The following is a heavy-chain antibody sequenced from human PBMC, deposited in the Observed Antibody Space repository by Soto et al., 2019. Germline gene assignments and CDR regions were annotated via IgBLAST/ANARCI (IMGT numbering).Heavy chain of an antibody. D-gene: IGHD6-19*01. CDR1: GGSISSGGYS. Sequence: QLQLQESGSGLVKPSQTLSLTCAVSGGSISSGGYSWSWIRQPPGKGLEWIGYIYHSGSTYYNPSLQSRVTISVDRSKNQFSLKLSSVTAADTAVYYCARAGGLGAVAADYWGQGTPVTVSS. CDR2: IYHSGST. V-gene: IGHV4-30-2*01. J-gene: IGHJ4*02. CDR3: ARAGGLGAVAADY.